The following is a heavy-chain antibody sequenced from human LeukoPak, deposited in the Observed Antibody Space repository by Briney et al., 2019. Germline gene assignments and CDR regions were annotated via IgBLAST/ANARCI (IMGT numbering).Heavy chain of an antibody. J-gene: IGHJ4*02. CDR1: GYTFTDYY. Sequence: ASVKVSCKASGYTFTDYYIHWVRQAPGQGLEWMGWINPNSGGTSYAQKFQGRVTMTRDTFINTAYMELSRLRSDDTAVYYCARVSCSGTNCYHGGFDYWGQGTLVTVSS. D-gene: IGHD2-2*01. CDR2: INPNSGGT. CDR3: ARVSCSGTNCYHGGFDY. V-gene: IGHV1-2*02.